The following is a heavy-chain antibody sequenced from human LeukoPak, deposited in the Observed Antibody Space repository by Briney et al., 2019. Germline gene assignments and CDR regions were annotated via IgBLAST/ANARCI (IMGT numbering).Heavy chain of an antibody. J-gene: IGHJ4*02. Sequence: GGSLRLFCAASGDTFSDYYMSWIRQAPGKGLEWVSYISSSGSTIYYADSVKGRFTISRDNAKNSLYLQMNSLRAEDTAVYYCARDSRVGATSNFDYWGQGTLVTVSS. CDR2: ISSSGSTI. CDR3: ARDSRVGATSNFDY. V-gene: IGHV3-11*04. CDR1: GDTFSDYY. D-gene: IGHD1-26*01.